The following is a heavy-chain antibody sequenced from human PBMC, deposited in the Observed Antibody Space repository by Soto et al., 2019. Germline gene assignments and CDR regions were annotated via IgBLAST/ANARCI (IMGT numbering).Heavy chain of an antibody. CDR3: ARDGGGDLKAFDI. V-gene: IGHV3-21*01. Sequence: EVQLVESGGGLVKPGGSLRLSCAASGFTFSSYSMNWVRQAPGKGLEWVSSISSSSSYIYYADSVKGPFTISRENAKKSLHLQMGSLRAGDTAVIYCARDGGGDLKAFDIWGQGTMVTVSS. CDR1: GFTFSSYS. CDR2: ISSSSSYI. J-gene: IGHJ3*02. D-gene: IGHD3-16*01.